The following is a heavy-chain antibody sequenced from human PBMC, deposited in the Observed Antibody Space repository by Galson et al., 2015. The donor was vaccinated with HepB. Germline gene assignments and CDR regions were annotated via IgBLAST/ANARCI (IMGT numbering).Heavy chain of an antibody. CDR3: AKGWGVPVVVDAFDF. Sequence: SVKVSCKASGDTFSSYAISWVRQAPGQGLEWMGGIIPILGTASYSQRFQGRVTMTADESTSTAYMELSSLRSEDTAVYYCAKGWGVPVVVDAFDFWGQGTTVIVSS. V-gene: IGHV1-69*13. CDR2: IIPILGTA. J-gene: IGHJ3*01. D-gene: IGHD2-2*01. CDR1: GDTFSSYA.